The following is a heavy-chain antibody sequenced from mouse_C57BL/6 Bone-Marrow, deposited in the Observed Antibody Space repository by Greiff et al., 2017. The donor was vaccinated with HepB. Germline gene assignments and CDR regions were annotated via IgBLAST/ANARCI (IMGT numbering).Heavy chain of an antibody. V-gene: IGHV3-6*01. J-gene: IGHJ3*01. CDR3: ARGAIYYGNSWFAY. Sequence: EVQLVESGPGLVKPSQSLSLTCSVTGYSITSGYYWNWIRQFPGNKLEWMGYISYDGSNNYNPSLKNRISITRDTSKNQFFLKLNSVTTEDTATYYCARGAIYYGNSWFAYWGQGTLVTVSA. CDR1: GYSITSGYY. D-gene: IGHD2-1*01. CDR2: ISYDGSN.